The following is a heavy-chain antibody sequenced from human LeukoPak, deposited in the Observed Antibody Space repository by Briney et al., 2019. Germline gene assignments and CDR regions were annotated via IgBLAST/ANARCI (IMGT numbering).Heavy chain of an antibody. Sequence: GESLKISCKGYGYSFTSYWIGRVRQMPGKGLEWMGIIYPGDSDTRYSPSFQGQVTISADKSINTAYLQWSSLKAPDTAMYYCARSRAPGAADAFDIWGQGTMVTVSS. CDR1: GYSFTSYW. J-gene: IGHJ3*02. CDR3: ARSRAPGAADAFDI. V-gene: IGHV5-51*01. CDR2: IYPGDSDT. D-gene: IGHD7-27*01.